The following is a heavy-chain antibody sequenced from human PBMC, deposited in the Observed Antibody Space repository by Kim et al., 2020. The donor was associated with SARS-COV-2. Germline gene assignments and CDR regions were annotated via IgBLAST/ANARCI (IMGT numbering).Heavy chain of an antibody. V-gene: IGHV4-59*01. CDR3: AREYRVRSRRGSNFDY. Sequence: SLKSRVTISVDTSKNQFSLRLSAVTAADTAVYYCAREYRVRSRRGSNFDYWGQGTLVTVSS. J-gene: IGHJ4*02. D-gene: IGHD2-2*01.